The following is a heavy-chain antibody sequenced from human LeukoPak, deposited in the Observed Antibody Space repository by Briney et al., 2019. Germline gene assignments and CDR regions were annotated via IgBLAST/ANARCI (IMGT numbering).Heavy chain of an antibody. CDR2: IKQDGSEK. D-gene: IGHD3-3*01. J-gene: IGHJ5*02. CDR1: GFTFSSYW. CDR3: AGGPGFLIYS. Sequence: GGSLRLSCAASGFTFSSYWMNWVRQAPGKGLEWIANIKQDGSEKYYVDSVKGRLTISRDNAKNLLYLQMDNLRAEDAAVYYRAGGPGFLIYSWGQGTLVTVSS. V-gene: IGHV3-7*01.